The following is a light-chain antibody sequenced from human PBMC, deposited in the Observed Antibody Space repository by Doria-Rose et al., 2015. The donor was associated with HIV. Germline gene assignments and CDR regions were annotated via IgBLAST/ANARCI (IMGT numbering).Light chain of an antibody. CDR3: QQYGTSRGT. CDR2: DAS. Sequence: TQSPGTLSLSPGERATLSCRASQRVKSSYLAWYQQETGQAPRLLIYDASTRATNIPDRISGSGSGADLTLTISRLEPEDVAVYYCQQYGTSRGTFGQGTRLEIK. J-gene: IGKJ5*01. V-gene: IGKV3-20*01. CDR1: QRVKSSY.